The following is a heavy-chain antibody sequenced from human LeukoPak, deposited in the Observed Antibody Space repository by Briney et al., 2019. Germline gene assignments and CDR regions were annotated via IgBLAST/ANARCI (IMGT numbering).Heavy chain of an antibody. J-gene: IGHJ4*02. V-gene: IGHV3-21*01. Sequence: GGSLRLSCAASGFTFSTYSMNWVRQAPGKGLEWVSSITGSSSFIYYADSVKGRFTISRDNAKNSLHLQMNGLRAEDTAVYFCARSPYGYNLDYWGQGTLVTVSS. CDR3: ARSPYGYNLDY. CDR2: ITGSSSFI. D-gene: IGHD5-18*01. CDR1: GFTFSTYS.